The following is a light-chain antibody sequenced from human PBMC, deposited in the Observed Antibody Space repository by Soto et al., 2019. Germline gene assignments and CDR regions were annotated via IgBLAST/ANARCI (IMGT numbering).Light chain of an antibody. Sequence: QSVLTQPASVSGSPGQSITISCSGTSSDVGAYNYVSWFQQYPGKAPKLLIYDVTNRPSGISHRFSGSKSGNTASLTISGLQAEDEADYHCSSYTSSTLVVFGGGTKLTVL. V-gene: IGLV2-14*01. CDR1: SSDVGAYNY. CDR3: SSYTSSTLVV. CDR2: DVT. J-gene: IGLJ2*01.